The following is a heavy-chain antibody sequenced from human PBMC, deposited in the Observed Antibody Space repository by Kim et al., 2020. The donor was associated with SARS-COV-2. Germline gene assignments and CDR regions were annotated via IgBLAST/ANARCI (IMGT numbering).Heavy chain of an antibody. CDR1: GHFFTRDS. CDR2: IDCGNGNT. J-gene: IGHJ4*02. D-gene: IGHD3-16*01. V-gene: IGHV1-3*01. CDR3: LGGFYFDY. Sequence: ASVKVSCKTSGHFFTRDSIHWVRQAPGQGLEWMGVIDCGNGNTIYSQKLQGRVTYTTDTSVSTAYMELSLVKSEESAVDYCLGGFYFDYWGQGTLVTVSS.